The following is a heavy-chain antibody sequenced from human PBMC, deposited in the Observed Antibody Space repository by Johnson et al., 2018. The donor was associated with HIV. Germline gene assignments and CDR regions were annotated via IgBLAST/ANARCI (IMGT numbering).Heavy chain of an antibody. Sequence: VQLVESGGGVVRPGGSLRLSCVASGFTFEDHGMSWVRQAPGMGLEWVAGFNWNGDTTSYADSVKGRFTLSRDNAKNSMYLQIDGLRAEDTAFYYCARGHMGRGVTHAFDIWGQGTMVTVSS. D-gene: IGHD3-10*01. V-gene: IGHV3-20*04. CDR1: GFTFEDHG. J-gene: IGHJ3*02. CDR2: FNWNGDTT. CDR3: ARGHMGRGVTHAFDI.